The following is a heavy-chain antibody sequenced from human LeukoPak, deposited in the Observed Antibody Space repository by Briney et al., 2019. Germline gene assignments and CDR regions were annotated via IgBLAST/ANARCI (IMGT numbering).Heavy chain of an antibody. CDR1: GYTFTSYG. D-gene: IGHD3-22*01. Sequence: ASVKVSCTASGYTFTSYGISWVRRPPGQGLEGMGWISAYNGNTNYAQKLQGRVTMTTDTSTSTAYMELRSLRSDDTAVYYCARDSGSGYFADFDYWGQGTLVTVSS. V-gene: IGHV1-18*01. CDR2: ISAYNGNT. CDR3: ARDSGSGYFADFDY. J-gene: IGHJ4*02.